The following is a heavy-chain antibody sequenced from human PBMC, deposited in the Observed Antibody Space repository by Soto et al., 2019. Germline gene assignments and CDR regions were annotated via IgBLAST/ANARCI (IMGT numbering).Heavy chain of an antibody. CDR2: IYYSGST. J-gene: IGHJ5*02. CDR1: GGSISSGGYY. V-gene: IGHV4-31*03. D-gene: IGHD3-22*01. CDR3: ARDVRLYYDSGGPQNWFDP. Sequence: SETLSLTCTVSGGSISSGGYYWSWIRQHPGKGLEWIGYIYYSGSTYYNPSLKSRVTISVDTSKNQFSLKLSSVTAADTAVYYCARDVRLYYDSGGPQNWFDPWGQGTLVTVSS.